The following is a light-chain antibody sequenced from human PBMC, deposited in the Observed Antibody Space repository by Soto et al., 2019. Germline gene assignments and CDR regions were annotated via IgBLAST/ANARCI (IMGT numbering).Light chain of an antibody. Sequence: QSALTQPASVSGFPGQSITISCTGTSSDVGNYNYVSWYQQHPGKAPRLMIYEVNNRPSGVSGRFSGSKSGNMASLTISGLQYEDEADYYCNSYTSSSTVVLGGGTKLTVL. V-gene: IGLV2-14*01. CDR3: NSYTSSSTVV. CDR1: SSDVGNYNY. CDR2: EVN. J-gene: IGLJ2*01.